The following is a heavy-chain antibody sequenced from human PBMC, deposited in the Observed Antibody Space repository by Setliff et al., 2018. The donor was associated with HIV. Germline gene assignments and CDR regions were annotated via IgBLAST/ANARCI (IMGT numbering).Heavy chain of an antibody. CDR1: GYTFTSYA. D-gene: IGHD3-10*01. Sequence: GASVQVSCKASGYTFTSYAMHWVRQAPGQRLEWMGSDNACNGYTKYSQKFQGRVTSTRNTSANKAYMELSSLRSGDTAVYYCARGGEGEFIWFGNFSYYIDFWGQGTLVTVSS. V-gene: IGHV1-3*01. CDR3: ARGGEGEFIWFGNFSYYIDF. J-gene: IGHJ4*02. CDR2: DNACNGYT.